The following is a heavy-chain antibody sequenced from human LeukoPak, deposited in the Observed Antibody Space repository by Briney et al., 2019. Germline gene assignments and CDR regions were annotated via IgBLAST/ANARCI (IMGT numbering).Heavy chain of an antibody. V-gene: IGHV3-64*01. J-gene: IGHJ4*02. CDR2: ISSNGGST. D-gene: IGHD4-17*01. CDR1: GFTFSSYA. CDR3: ARDLDGDYGY. Sequence: EGSLRLSCAASGFTFSSYAMHWVRQAPGKGLEYVSAISSNGGSTYYANSVKGRFTISRDNSKNTLYLQMGSLRAEDMAVYYCARDLDGDYGYWGQGTLVTVSS.